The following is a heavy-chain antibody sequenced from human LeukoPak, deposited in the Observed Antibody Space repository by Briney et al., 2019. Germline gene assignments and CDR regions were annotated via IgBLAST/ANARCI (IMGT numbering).Heavy chain of an antibody. CDR1: GGSISSYY. CDR2: IYYSGST. CDR3: ARDIYGSGALDY. V-gene: IGHV4-59*01. D-gene: IGHD3-10*01. J-gene: IGHJ4*02. Sequence: SETLSLTCTVSGGSISSYYWSWIRQPPGKGLEWIGYIYYSGSTNYNPSLKSRVTISVDTSKNQFSLKLSSVTAADTAVYYCARDIYGSGALDYWGQGTLVTVSS.